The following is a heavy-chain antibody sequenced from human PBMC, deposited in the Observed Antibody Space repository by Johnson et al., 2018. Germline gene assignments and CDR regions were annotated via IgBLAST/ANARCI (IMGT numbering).Heavy chain of an antibody. J-gene: IGHJ3*02. CDR1: EYTFTSYD. CDR2: MNPKRGNT. V-gene: IGHV1-8*01. Sequence: QVQLVQSGAEVKKPGASVKVSCKSSEYTFTSYDINWVRQATGQGLEWMGWMNPKRGNTFYAQKFRGRVSMTRDTYISTVYMELSSLRSDDTAVYYFARAGWQHRVQNAFEIWGKGRMVTVSS. CDR3: ARAGWQHRVQNAFEI. D-gene: IGHD6-13*01.